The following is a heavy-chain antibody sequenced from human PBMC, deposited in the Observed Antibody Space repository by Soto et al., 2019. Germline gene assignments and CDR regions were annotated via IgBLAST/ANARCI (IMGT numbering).Heavy chain of an antibody. Sequence: PSETLSLTCAFSCGSISSGGYSWSWIRQPPGKDLEWIGYIYHSGSTYYNPSLKSRVTISVDRSKNQFSLKLSSVTAADTAVYYCARVLDYDFWSGYYIGNAFDIWGQGTMVTVSS. CDR2: IYHSGST. CDR3: ARVLDYDFWSGYYIGNAFDI. J-gene: IGHJ3*02. CDR1: CGSISSGGYS. V-gene: IGHV4-30-2*01. D-gene: IGHD3-3*01.